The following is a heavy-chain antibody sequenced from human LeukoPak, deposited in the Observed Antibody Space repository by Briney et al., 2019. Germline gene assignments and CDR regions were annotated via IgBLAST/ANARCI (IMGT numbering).Heavy chain of an antibody. J-gene: IGHJ6*02. V-gene: IGHV4-31*03. Sequence: PSQTLSLTCTVSGGSISSGGYYWSWIRQHPGKGQEWIGYIYYSGSTYYNPSLKSRVTISVDTSKNQFSLKLSSVTAADTAVYYCAREIYLPLGDYGMDVWGQGTTVTVSS. CDR2: IYYSGST. CDR3: AREIYLPLGDYGMDV. D-gene: IGHD3-16*02. CDR1: GGSISSGGYY.